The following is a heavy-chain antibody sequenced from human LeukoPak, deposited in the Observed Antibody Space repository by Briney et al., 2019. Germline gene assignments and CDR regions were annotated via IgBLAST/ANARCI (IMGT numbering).Heavy chain of an antibody. CDR2: ISYDGSNK. Sequence: GGSLRLSCAASGFTFSSYGMHWVRQAPGKGLESVAVISYDGSNKYYADSVKGRFTISRDNSKNTLYLQMNSLRAEDTAVYYCAKDPSLEDIVAMEAIDYWGQGTLVTVSS. D-gene: IGHD5-12*01. J-gene: IGHJ4*02. CDR3: AKDPSLEDIVAMEAIDY. CDR1: GFTFSSYG. V-gene: IGHV3-30*18.